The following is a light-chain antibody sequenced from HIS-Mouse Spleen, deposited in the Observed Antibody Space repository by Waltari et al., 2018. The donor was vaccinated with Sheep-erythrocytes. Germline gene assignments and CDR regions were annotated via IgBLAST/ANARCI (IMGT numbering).Light chain of an antibody. CDR3: CSYAGSYNHV. V-gene: IGLV2-11*02. J-gene: IGLJ1*01. CDR1: SSAAAGYTY. CDR2: GVS. Sequence: QSALTQPRSVSGSPGQSVTISCTGTSSAAAGYTYVSWYQQHPGKAPKLMIYGVSKRPSGVPDRFSGSKSGNTASLTISGLQAEDEADYYCCSYAGSYNHVFATGTKVTVL.